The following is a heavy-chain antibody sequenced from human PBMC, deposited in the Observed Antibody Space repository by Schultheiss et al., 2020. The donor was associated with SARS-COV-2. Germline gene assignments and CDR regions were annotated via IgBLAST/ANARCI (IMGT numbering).Heavy chain of an antibody. CDR3: ARDQWPGMGQFDY. Sequence: GGSLRLSCAASGFTFSSYAMSWVRQAPGKGLEWVSAISGSGGSTYYADSVQGRFTISRDNSKNTLYLQMNSLRAEDTALYYCARDQWPGMGQFDYWGQGTLVTVSS. D-gene: IGHD6-19*01. J-gene: IGHJ4*02. CDR2: ISGSGGST. CDR1: GFTFSSYA. V-gene: IGHV3-23*01.